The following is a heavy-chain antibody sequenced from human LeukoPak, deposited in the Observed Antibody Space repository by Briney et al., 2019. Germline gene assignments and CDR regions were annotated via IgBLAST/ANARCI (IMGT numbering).Heavy chain of an antibody. V-gene: IGHV1-2*02. D-gene: IGHD4-17*01. J-gene: IGHJ6*03. CDR3: ARDSDYALRYYMDV. Sequence: ASVKVSCKASRYTFTGYYMHSVRQAPGQGLEWMGWINPNSGGTNYAQKLQGRVTMPRDTSISTAYMELSRLRSDDTAVYYCARDSDYALRYYMDVWGKGTTVSVCS. CDR1: RYTFTGYY. CDR2: INPNSGGT.